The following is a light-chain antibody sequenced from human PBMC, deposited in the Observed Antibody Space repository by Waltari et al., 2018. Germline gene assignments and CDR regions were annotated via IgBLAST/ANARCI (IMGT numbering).Light chain of an antibody. Sequence: EIVMTQSPATLSVSPGERATLPCRASQSVSSTLAWYQQKPGQAPRLLIYGASTRATGIPARFSGSGSGTEFTLTISSLQSEDFAVYYCQQYNNWPWWTFGQGTKVEIK. CDR2: GAS. CDR1: QSVSST. CDR3: QQYNNWPWWT. V-gene: IGKV3-15*01. J-gene: IGKJ1*01.